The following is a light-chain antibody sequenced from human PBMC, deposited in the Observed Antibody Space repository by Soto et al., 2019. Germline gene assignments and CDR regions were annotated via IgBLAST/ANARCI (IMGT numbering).Light chain of an antibody. Sequence: QSVLTQPPSASGTPGQRVTISCSGSNSNIGSNALNWYRQLPGTAPKLLMFSNDLRPSGVPDRFSGSKSGTSASLAISGLQSEDEADYYCSTWDYSLNGPVFGGGTKVTVL. CDR2: SND. CDR3: STWDYSLNGPV. J-gene: IGLJ3*02. CDR1: NSNIGSNA. V-gene: IGLV1-44*01.